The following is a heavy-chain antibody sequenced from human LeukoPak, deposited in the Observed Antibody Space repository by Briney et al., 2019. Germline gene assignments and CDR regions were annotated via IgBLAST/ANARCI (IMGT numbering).Heavy chain of an antibody. CDR2: MNPNSGGT. CDR3: ARNRLSWNWFDP. V-gene: IGHV1-2*02. D-gene: IGHD6-13*01. Sequence: ASVKVSCKASGYTFTSYDINWVRQATGQGLEWMGWMNPNSGGTNYAQKFQGRVTMTRDTSISTAYMELSRLRSDDTAVYYCARNRLSWNWFDPWGQGTLVTVSS. J-gene: IGHJ5*02. CDR1: GYTFTSYD.